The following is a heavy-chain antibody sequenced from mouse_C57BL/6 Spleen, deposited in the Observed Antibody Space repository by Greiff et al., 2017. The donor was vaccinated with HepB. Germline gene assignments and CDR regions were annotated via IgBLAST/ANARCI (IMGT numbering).Heavy chain of an antibody. CDR1: GYTFTSYG. CDR2: IYPRSGNT. J-gene: IGHJ2*01. CDR3: ARCPSRDGYPYYFDY. Sequence: QVQLQQSGAELARPGASVKLSCKASGYTFTSYGISWVKQRTGQGLEWIGEIYPRSGNTYYNEKFKGKATLTADKSSSTAYMELRSLTSEDSAVYFCARCPSRDGYPYYFDYWGQGTTLTVSS. D-gene: IGHD2-3*01. V-gene: IGHV1-81*01.